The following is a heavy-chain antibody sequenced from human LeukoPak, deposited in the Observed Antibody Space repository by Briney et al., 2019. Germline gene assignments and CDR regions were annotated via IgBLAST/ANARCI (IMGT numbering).Heavy chain of an antibody. CDR3: ARVPAADVLWFGELLNN. Sequence: GFLRLSCAASGFTFSSYAMHWVRQAPGKGLEWVAVISYDGSNKYYAGSVKGRFTISRDNSKNTLYLQMNSLRAEDTAVYYCARVPAADVLWFGELLNNWGQGTLVTVSS. V-gene: IGHV3-30-3*01. J-gene: IGHJ4*02. CDR1: GFTFSSYA. D-gene: IGHD3-10*01. CDR2: ISYDGSNK.